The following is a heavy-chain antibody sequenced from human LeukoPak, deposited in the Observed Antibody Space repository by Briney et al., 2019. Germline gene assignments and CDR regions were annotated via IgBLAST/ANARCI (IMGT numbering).Heavy chain of an antibody. CDR1: GGSISSYY. Sequence: PSETLSLTCTVSGGSISSYYWSWIRQPPGKGLEWIGYIYYSGSTNYNPSLKSRVTISVDTSKNQFSLKLSSVTAADTAVYYCARVGIAVAGSVSGYYYYGMDVWGQGTTVTVSS. D-gene: IGHD6-19*01. CDR3: ARVGIAVAGSVSGYYYYGMDV. V-gene: IGHV4-59*01. CDR2: IYYSGST. J-gene: IGHJ6*02.